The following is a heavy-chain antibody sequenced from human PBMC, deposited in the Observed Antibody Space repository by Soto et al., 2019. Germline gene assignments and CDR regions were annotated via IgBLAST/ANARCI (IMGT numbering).Heavy chain of an antibody. CDR3: ARSPKYYYYGFDV. J-gene: IGHJ6*04. V-gene: IGHV4-61*08. CDR2: IYYSGST. CDR1: GGSVSSGDYF. Sequence: SETLSLTCTVSGGSVSSGDYFWSWLRQSPGKRLEWIAYIYYSGSTNYNLSLKSRATISVDTSKSQVSLTLTSMTAADAALYYRARSPKYYYYGFDVWGEGAAVTVSS.